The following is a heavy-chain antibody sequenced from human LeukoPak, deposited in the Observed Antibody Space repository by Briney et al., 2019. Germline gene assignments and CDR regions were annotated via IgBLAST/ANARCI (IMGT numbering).Heavy chain of an antibody. CDR3: ARSYSSSPSGHDY. Sequence: PSETLSLTCTVSGGSISSYYWSWIRQPPGKGLEWIGYIYYSGSTNYNPSLESRVTISVDTSKNQFSLKLSSVTAADTAVYYCARSYSSSPSGHDYWGQGTLVTVSS. CDR2: IYYSGST. J-gene: IGHJ4*02. CDR1: GGSISSYY. V-gene: IGHV4-59*12. D-gene: IGHD6-13*01.